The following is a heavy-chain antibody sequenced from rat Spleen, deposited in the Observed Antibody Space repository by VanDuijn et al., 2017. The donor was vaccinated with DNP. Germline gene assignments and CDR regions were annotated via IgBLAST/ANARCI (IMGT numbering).Heavy chain of an antibody. CDR2: ISYGGNT. J-gene: IGHJ2*01. D-gene: IGHD4-4*01. V-gene: IGHV3-1*01. CDR1: GYSITSNY. CDR3: AIQLGVFDY. Sequence: EVQLQESGPGLVKPSQSLSLTCSVTGYSITSNYWGWIRKFPGSEMEWIGHISYGGNTRYNPSLKSRISITTDTSKNQFFLQVNSVDTEDTATYYCAIQLGVFDYWDQGVMVTVSS.